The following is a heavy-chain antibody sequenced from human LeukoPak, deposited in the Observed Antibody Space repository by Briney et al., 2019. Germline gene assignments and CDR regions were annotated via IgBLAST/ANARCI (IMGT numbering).Heavy chain of an antibody. CDR1: GFTFSTYW. Sequence: GGSLRLSCAASGFTFSTYWMHWVRQAPGKGLVWVSRIVSDGSTTTYADFVKGRFTISRDNSKNTLYLQMSSLRAEDTAVYYCAGFSHKGVWGQGTTVTVSS. V-gene: IGHV3-74*01. CDR2: IVSDGSTT. CDR3: AGFSHKGV. J-gene: IGHJ6*02.